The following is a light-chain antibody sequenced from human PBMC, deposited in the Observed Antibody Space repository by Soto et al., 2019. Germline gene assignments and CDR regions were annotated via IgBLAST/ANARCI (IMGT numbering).Light chain of an antibody. V-gene: IGKV3-11*01. CDR1: QSVSSY. Sequence: EIVLTQSPATLSLSPGERCTLSCRASQSVSSYLAWYQQKPGQAPRLLIYDASNRATGIPARFSGSGSGTDFTLTISSLEPEDFAVYYCQQRSNWPPWTFGQGTKVDIK. CDR3: QQRSNWPPWT. CDR2: DAS. J-gene: IGKJ1*01.